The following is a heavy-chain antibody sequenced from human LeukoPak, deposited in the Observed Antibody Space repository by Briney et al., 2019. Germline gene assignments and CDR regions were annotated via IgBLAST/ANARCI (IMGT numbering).Heavy chain of an antibody. V-gene: IGHV3-23*01. D-gene: IGHD5-12*01. Sequence: GGSLRLSCAASGFTFSSYAMSWVRQTPGKGLEWVSAISGSGGSTYYADSVKGRFTISRDNSKNTLYLQMNSLRAEDTAVYYCAKDSGYSGYGDFDYWGQGTLVTVSS. J-gene: IGHJ4*02. CDR1: GFTFSSYA. CDR2: ISGSGGST. CDR3: AKDSGYSGYGDFDY.